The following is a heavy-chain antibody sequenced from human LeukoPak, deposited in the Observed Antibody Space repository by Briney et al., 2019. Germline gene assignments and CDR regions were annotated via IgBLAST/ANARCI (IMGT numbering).Heavy chain of an antibody. CDR3: AKESNYYGSGSYITVFDY. D-gene: IGHD3-10*01. CDR2: ISYDGSNK. Sequence: GGSLRLSCAASGFTFSSYGMHWVRQAPGKGLEWVAVISYDGSNKYYADSVKGRFTISRDNSKNTLYLQMNSLRAEDTAVYYCAKESNYYGSGSYITVFDYWGQGTLVTVSS. J-gene: IGHJ4*02. CDR1: GFTFSSYG. V-gene: IGHV3-30*18.